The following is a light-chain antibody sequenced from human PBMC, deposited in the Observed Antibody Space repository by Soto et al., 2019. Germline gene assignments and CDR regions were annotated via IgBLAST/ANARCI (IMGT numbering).Light chain of an antibody. CDR3: QQRSQWPWT. V-gene: IGKV3-11*01. J-gene: IGKJ1*01. CDR2: DAS. CDR1: QSVSID. Sequence: EIVLTQSPATLSLYPGERATLSCRASQSVSIDLAWYQQKPGQAPRLLIYDASNRATGIAARFSGGGSGTDFTLTISSPEPEDFAVYYCQQRSQWPWTFGQGTKVDIK.